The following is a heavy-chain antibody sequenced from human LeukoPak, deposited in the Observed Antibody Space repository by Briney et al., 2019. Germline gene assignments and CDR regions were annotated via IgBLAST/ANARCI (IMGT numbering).Heavy chain of an antibody. Sequence: SETLSLTCTVSGGSISSSSYYWGWIRQPPGQGLEWIGSIYYSGSTYYNPSLKSRVTISVDTSKNQFSLKLSSVTAADTAVYYCASDSSGWYNQGYWYFDLWGRGTLVTVSS. CDR2: IYYSGST. CDR1: GGSISSSSYY. J-gene: IGHJ2*01. D-gene: IGHD6-19*01. V-gene: IGHV4-39*01. CDR3: ASDSSGWYNQGYWYFDL.